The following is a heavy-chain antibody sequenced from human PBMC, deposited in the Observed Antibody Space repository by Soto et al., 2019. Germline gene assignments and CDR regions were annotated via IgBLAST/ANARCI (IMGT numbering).Heavy chain of an antibody. CDR3: ARDLRGIVGATQGSYYYYGMDV. V-gene: IGHV1-46*01. CDR2: ISPSSGGT. CDR1: GYTFTSYY. J-gene: IGHJ6*02. D-gene: IGHD1-26*01. Sequence: ASVKVSCKASGYTFTSYYIHWVRQAPGHGPEWMGMISPSSGGTDYAQKFQGRVNMTRDTSTSTVYMELSSLRSEDTAVYYCARDLRGIVGATQGSYYYYGMDVWG.